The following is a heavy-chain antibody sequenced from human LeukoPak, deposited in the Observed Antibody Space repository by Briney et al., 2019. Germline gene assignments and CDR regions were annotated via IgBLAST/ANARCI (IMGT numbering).Heavy chain of an antibody. J-gene: IGHJ4*02. CDR3: AKDSDLRPSDYWGHV. CDR2: IWYDGSNK. V-gene: IGHV3-33*03. D-gene: IGHD7-27*01. Sequence: GGSLRLSCAASGISFNASGMHWVRQVPGEGLEWVAFIWYDGSNKYYADSVKGRFTISRDDAKNSLYLQMNSLRAEDTAVYYCAKDSDLRPSDYWGHVWGQGTLVTVSS. CDR1: GISFNASG.